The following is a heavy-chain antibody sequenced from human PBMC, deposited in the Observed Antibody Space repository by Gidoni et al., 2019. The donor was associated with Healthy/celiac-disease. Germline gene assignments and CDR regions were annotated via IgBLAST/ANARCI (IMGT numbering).Heavy chain of an antibody. CDR1: GFTFSRYA. D-gene: IGHD2-2*02. J-gene: IGHJ4*02. CDR3: AKDEIDLGYCSSTSCYTGIDY. Sequence: EVQLLASGGGLVQPGGSLRLSCAASGFTFSRYALSCVRQAPGKGLEWVSAISGSGGSTYYADSVKGRFNISRDNSKNTRYLQMNSLRAEDKAVYYCAKDEIDLGYCSSTSCYTGIDYWGQGTLVTVSS. V-gene: IGHV3-23*01. CDR2: ISGSGGST.